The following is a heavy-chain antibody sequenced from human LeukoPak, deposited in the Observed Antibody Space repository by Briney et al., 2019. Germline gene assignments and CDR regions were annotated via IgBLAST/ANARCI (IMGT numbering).Heavy chain of an antibody. J-gene: IGHJ4*02. CDR2: LSGSGNSR. D-gene: IGHD2-8*01. CDR3: ARDVNGGY. V-gene: IGHV3-23*01. Sequence: GGSLRLSCAASGFIFSSYAMSWVRQSPGKGLEWVSTLSGSGNSRYYADSVQGRFTISRDNFKNTLYLQMNSLRVEDTAVYYCARDVNGGYWGQGTLVTVSS. CDR1: GFIFSSYA.